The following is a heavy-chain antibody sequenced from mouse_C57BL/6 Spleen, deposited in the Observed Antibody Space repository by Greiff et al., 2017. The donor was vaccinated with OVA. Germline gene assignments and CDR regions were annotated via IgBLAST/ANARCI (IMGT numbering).Heavy chain of an antibody. CDR3: DPIATVVAPYWYFDV. D-gene: IGHD1-1*01. V-gene: IGHV14-3*01. CDR1: GFNIKNTY. J-gene: IGHJ1*03. Sequence: EVQLQQSVAELVRPGASVKLSCTASGFNIKNTYMHWVKQRPEQGLEWIGRIVPANGNTKYAPKFQGTATITADTSSNTAYLQLSSLTSEDTDIDYSDPIATVVAPYWYFDVWGTGTTVTVSA. CDR2: IVPANGNT.